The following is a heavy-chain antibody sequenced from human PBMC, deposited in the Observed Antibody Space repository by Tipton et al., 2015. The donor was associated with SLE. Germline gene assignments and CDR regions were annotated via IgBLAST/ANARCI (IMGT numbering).Heavy chain of an antibody. CDR1: GYTFTDYY. Sequence: QLVQSGAEVKKPGATVKISCKVSGYTFTDYYMHWVQQAPGKGLEWMGLVDPEDGETIYAEKFQGRVTITADTATDPACMGLRSLRSEDTAVYYCATLPSWIHSMAPGAFDIWGQGAMVSVSS. CDR2: VDPEDGET. D-gene: IGHD5-18*01. CDR3: ATLPSWIHSMAPGAFDI. J-gene: IGHJ3*02. V-gene: IGHV1-69-2*01.